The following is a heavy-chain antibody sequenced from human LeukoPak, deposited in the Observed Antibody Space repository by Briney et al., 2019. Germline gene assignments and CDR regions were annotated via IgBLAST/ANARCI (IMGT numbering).Heavy chain of an antibody. V-gene: IGHV1-8*01. Sequence: GASVKVSCKASRYTFTSYDINWVRQASGQGLEWMGWMNPNSGNTASAQKFQGRVTMTTNTSISTAYMELTGLRSEDTAMYFCARKGLLGSGKPWFDPWGQGTLVTVSS. D-gene: IGHD2-15*01. CDR1: RYTFTSYD. J-gene: IGHJ5*02. CDR3: ARKGLLGSGKPWFDP. CDR2: MNPNSGNT.